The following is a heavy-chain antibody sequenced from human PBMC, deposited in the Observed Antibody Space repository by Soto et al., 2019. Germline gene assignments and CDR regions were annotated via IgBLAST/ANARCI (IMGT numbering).Heavy chain of an antibody. D-gene: IGHD3-10*01. CDR2: TYTGGNS. J-gene: IGHJ4*02. Sequence: EVQLVQTGGGLIKPGGSLSLSCAASGLSVSDKYMSWVRQAPGKGLEWVSLTYTGGNSYFADFVKGRFIVSRDISKNKLCLHMNSLASEDKAVYYCARGGYAYGVDFWGQGSLVPVSS. CDR3: ARGGYAYGVDF. CDR1: GLSVSDKY. V-gene: IGHV3-53*02.